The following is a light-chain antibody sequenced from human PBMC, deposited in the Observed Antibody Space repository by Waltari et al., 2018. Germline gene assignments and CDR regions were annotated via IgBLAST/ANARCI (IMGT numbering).Light chain of an antibody. Sequence: QSALTQPASVSGSPGQSIAISCTGTSSAVGGSNYVSWYQQYPGKGPKLLISGVSDRPSGISDRFSGSKSGNTASLTISGLQAEDEADYYCSSYSTINTRVFGPGTKVTVL. CDR1: SSAVGGSNY. CDR2: GVS. V-gene: IGLV2-14*01. CDR3: SSYSTINTRV. J-gene: IGLJ1*01.